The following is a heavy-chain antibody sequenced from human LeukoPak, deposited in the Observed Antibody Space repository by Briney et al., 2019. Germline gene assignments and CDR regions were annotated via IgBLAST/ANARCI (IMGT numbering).Heavy chain of an antibody. CDR2: ISSSSSYI. CDR1: GFTFSSYS. D-gene: IGHD3-10*01. Sequence: GGFLRLSCAASGFTFSSYSMNWVRQAPGKGLEWVSSISSSSSYIYYADSVKGRFTISRDNAKNSLYLQMNSLRAEDTAVYYRASDYYGHLYYFDYWGQGTLVTVSS. J-gene: IGHJ4*02. V-gene: IGHV3-21*01. CDR3: ASDYYGHLYYFDY.